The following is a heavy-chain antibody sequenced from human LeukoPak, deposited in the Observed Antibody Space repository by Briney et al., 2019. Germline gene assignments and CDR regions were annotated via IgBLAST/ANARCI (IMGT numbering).Heavy chain of an antibody. J-gene: IGHJ4*02. CDR3: AKDYFGSGSQFDS. D-gene: IGHD3-10*01. CDR1: GFTFSSYS. V-gene: IGHV3-23*01. Sequence: GGSLRLSCAASGFTFSSYSMNWVRQAPGKGLEWVSAISASGTNTYYADSVKGRFTISRDNSENTLDLQMNSLRAEDTAIYYCAKDYFGSGSQFDSWGQGTLVTVSS. CDR2: ISASGTNT.